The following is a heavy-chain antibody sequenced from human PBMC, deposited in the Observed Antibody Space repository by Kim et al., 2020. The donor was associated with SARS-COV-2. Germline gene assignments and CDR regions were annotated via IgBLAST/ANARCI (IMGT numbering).Heavy chain of an antibody. Sequence: SETLSLTCAVYGESFIDHYWAWIRQPPGKGLEWIGRINHRGSTDYNPSLKSRVTMSIETFRNQFSLKLYSVTAADTAVYYCARGPLRGYYFDYWGPGPLVTVSS. V-gene: IGHV4-34*01. J-gene: IGHJ4*02. D-gene: IGHD3-22*01. CDR2: INHRGST. CDR1: GESFIDHY. CDR3: ARGPLRGYYFDY.